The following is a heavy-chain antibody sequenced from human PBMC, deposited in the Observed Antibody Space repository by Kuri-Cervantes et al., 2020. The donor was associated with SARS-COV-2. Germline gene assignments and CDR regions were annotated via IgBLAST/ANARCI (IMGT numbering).Heavy chain of an antibody. V-gene: IGHV1-18*01. Sequence: ASVKVSCKASGYTFSSRGFTWVRQVPGQGLEWVGYISTYNGNANYAQNFQGRVTMTTDTPTKTGHMELRRLQLDDTAIYYCARQGTTYLDSWGQGTLVTVSS. CDR3: ARQGTTYLDS. J-gene: IGHJ4*02. CDR1: GYTFSSRG. D-gene: IGHD1-14*01. CDR2: ISTYNGNA.